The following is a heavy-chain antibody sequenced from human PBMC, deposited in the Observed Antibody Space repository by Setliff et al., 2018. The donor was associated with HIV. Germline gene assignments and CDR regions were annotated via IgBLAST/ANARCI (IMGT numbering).Heavy chain of an antibody. J-gene: IGHJ4*02. CDR2: MNPNSGNT. D-gene: IGHD4-17*01. CDR3: ARVIPDYGDYYFDY. CDR1: GYTFTTYD. Sequence: ASVKVSCKASGYTFTTYDINWVRQATGQGLEWMGWMNPNSGNTGYAQKFQGRVTMTRHTSTSTAYMQLSSLRSEDTAVYYCARVIPDYGDYYFDYWGQGTLVT. V-gene: IGHV1-8*02.